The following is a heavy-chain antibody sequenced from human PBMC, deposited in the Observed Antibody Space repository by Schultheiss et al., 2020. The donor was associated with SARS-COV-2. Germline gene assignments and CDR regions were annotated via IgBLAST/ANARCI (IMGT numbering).Heavy chain of an antibody. V-gene: IGHV4-4*02. Sequence: SETLSLTCTVSSGSISSSDWWSWVRQPPGKGLEWIGEIYHSGSTNYNPSLKSRVTISVDTSKNQFSLKLSSVTAADTAVYYCAREGGSYLADAFDIWGQGTMVTVSS. J-gene: IGHJ3*02. CDR3: AREGGSYLADAFDI. D-gene: IGHD1-26*01. CDR1: SGSISSSDW. CDR2: IYHSGST.